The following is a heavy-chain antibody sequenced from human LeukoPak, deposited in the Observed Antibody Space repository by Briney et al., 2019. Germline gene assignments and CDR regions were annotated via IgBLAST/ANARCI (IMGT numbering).Heavy chain of an antibody. CDR3: ATDLETGDFDY. V-gene: IGHV3-21*01. CDR1: VFTFSSYS. Sequence: PGGSLRLSCAASVFTFSSYSMNWVRQAPGKGLEWVSSISSSSSYIYYADSVKGRFTISSDNAKNSLYLQMNSLRAEDTAVYYCATDLETGDFDYWGQGTLVTVSS. D-gene: IGHD7-27*01. J-gene: IGHJ4*02. CDR2: ISSSSSYI.